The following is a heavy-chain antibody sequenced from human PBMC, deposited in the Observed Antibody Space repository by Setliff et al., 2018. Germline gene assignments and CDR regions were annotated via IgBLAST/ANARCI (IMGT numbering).Heavy chain of an antibody. V-gene: IGHV4-61*09. CDR2: ISPSGST. CDR1: GASISSGGYY. Sequence: SETLSLTCTVSGASISSGGYYWTWIRQPAGKALEWIGHISPSGSTTYNPSLKSRVTISPDTSKNHFSLKVNSVTAADTALYYCAKVPITKVYFYMDVWGKGTTVTVSS. CDR3: AKVPITKVYFYMDV. D-gene: IGHD3-10*01. J-gene: IGHJ6*03.